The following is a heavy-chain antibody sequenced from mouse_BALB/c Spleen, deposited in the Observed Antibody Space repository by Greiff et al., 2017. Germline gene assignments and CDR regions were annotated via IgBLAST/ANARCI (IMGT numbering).Heavy chain of an antibody. J-gene: IGHJ1*01. Sequence: QVQLQQSGPGLVAPSQSLSITCTVSGFSLTSYGVHWVRQPPGKGLEWLGVIWAGGSTNYNSALMSRLSISKDNSKSQVFLKMNSLQTDDTAMYYCARTDYGYVKYFDVWGAGTTVTVSS. CDR2: IWAGGST. V-gene: IGHV2-9*02. D-gene: IGHD1-2*01. CDR1: GFSLTSYG. CDR3: ARTDYGYVKYFDV.